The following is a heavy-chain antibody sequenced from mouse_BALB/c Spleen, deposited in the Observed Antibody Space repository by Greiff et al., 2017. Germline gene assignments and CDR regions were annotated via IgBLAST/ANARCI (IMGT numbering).Heavy chain of an antibody. CDR2: ISSGGGST. CDR3: ARQTAGFAY. Sequence: EVMLVESGGGLVKPGGSLKLSCAASGFAFSSYDMSWVRQTPEKRLEWVAYISSGGGSTYYPDTVKGRFTISRDNAKNTLYLQMSSLKSEDTAMYYCARQTAGFAYWGQGTLVTVSA. J-gene: IGHJ3*01. CDR1: GFAFSSYD. V-gene: IGHV5-12-1*01.